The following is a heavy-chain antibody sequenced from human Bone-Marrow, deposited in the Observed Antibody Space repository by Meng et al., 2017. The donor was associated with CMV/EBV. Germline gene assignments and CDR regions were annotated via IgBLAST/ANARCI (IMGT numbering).Heavy chain of an antibody. J-gene: IGHJ4*02. CDR2: IRYDGSNK. CDR3: AAFSGSYYDY. CDR1: GFTFSSYG. D-gene: IGHD1-26*01. V-gene: IGHV3-30*02. Sequence: VQLVESGGGVVQPGGSLRLSCAASGFTFSSYGMHWVRQAPGKGLEWVAFIRYDGSNKYYADSVKGRFTISRDNSKNTLYLQMNSLRAEDTAVYYCAAFSGSYYDYWGQGTLVTVFS.